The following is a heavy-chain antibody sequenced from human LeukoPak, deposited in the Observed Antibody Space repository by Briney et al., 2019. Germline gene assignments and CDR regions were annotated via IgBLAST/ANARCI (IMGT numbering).Heavy chain of an antibody. J-gene: IGHJ4*02. CDR2: IWHNGGKK. D-gene: IGHD5-12*01. V-gene: IGHV3-33*06. Sequence: GGSLRLSCAVSGFSFSDYGIHWVRQAPGEGLEWVALIWHNGGKKYYRDSVEGRFIISRDNSKNMLYLQMNNLRVEDTAIYYYAKDRSAYGILGFDYWGQGALVTVSS. CDR1: GFSFSDYG. CDR3: AKDRSAYGILGFDY.